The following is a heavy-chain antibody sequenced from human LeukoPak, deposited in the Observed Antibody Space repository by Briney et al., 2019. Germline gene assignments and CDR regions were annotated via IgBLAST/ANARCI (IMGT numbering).Heavy chain of an antibody. J-gene: IGHJ4*02. V-gene: IGHV3-21*01. D-gene: IGHD1-7*01. CDR3: ARDAGITGTTDLDY. Sequence: GGSLRLSCAASGFTFSSYSMNWVRQAPGKGLEWVSSISSSSSYIYYADSVKGRFTISRDNAKNSLYLQMNSLRAEDTAVYYCARDAGITGTTDLDYWGQGTLVTVSS. CDR2: ISSSSSYI. CDR1: GFTFSSYS.